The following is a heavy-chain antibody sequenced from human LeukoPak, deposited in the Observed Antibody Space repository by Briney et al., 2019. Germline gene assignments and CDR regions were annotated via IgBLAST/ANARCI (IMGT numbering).Heavy chain of an antibody. Sequence: GGSLRLSCAASGFTFSSDAISWVGQASGKGLDWVAGISGSDNSTYYAASVKGRVTISRDNSKNTLYLKMNTLRAEDTAVYYCAKCPGSDYYSYYYMDVWGKGTTVTVSS. CDR1: GFTFSSDA. CDR2: ISGSDNST. CDR3: AKCPGSDYYSYYYMDV. D-gene: IGHD1-14*01. V-gene: IGHV3-23*01. J-gene: IGHJ6*03.